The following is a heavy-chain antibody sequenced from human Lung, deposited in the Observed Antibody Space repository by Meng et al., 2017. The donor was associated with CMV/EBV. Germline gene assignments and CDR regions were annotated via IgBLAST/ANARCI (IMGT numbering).Heavy chain of an antibody. CDR1: GSTFFGYY. V-gene: IGHV1-2*02. CDR3: AGHETSGYTSTFDY. D-gene: IGHD3-22*01. Sequence: QEQLVQSGAEVKKPGASGKVSCKTSGSTFFGYYLHWVRQAPGQGLEWMGWINPSSGATKYAPNFQGRISMTRDTSISTAYMELSSLRSDDTAVYFCAGHETSGYTSTFDYWGHGTLVTVSS. CDR2: INPSSGAT. J-gene: IGHJ4*01.